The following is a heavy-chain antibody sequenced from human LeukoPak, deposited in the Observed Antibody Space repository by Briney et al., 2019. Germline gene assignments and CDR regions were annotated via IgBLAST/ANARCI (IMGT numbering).Heavy chain of an antibody. CDR3: ARFRPDYDFWSGYSEAAFDI. CDR2: IYTSGST. CDR1: GGSISSYY. Sequence: SETLSLTCTVSGGSISSYYWSWIRQPAGKGLEWIGRIYTSGSTNYNPSLKSRVTISVDTSKNQFSLKLSSVTAADTAVYYCARFRPDYDFWSGYSEAAFDIWGQGSMVTVSS. J-gene: IGHJ3*02. D-gene: IGHD3-3*01. V-gene: IGHV4-4*07.